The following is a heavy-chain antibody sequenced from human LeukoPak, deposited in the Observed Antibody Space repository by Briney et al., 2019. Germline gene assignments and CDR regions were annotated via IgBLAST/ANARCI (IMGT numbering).Heavy chain of an antibody. CDR2: IYYSGST. V-gene: IGHV4-39*01. CDR3: ARRNWGGQRNWFDP. J-gene: IGHJ5*02. CDR1: GGSISSSSYY. D-gene: IGHD7-27*01. Sequence: LETLSLTCTVSGGSISSSSYYWGWIRQPPGKGLEWIGSIYYSGSTYYNPSLKSRVTISVDTSKNQFSLKLSSVTVADTAVYYCARRNWGGQRNWFDPWGQGTLVTVSS.